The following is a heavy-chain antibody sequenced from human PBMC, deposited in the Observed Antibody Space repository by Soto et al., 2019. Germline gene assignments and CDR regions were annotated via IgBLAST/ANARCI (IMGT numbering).Heavy chain of an antibody. J-gene: IGHJ4*02. V-gene: IGHV3-66*01. CDR3: ARGPEYYDYIWGSYPIYFDY. CDR2: IYSGGST. CDR1: GFTVSSNY. D-gene: IGHD3-16*02. Sequence: GGSLRLSCAASGFTVSSNYMSWVRQAPGKGLEWVSVIYSGGSTYYADSVKGRFTISRDNSKNTLYLQMNSLRAEDTAVYYCARGPEYYDYIWGSYPIYFDYWGQGTLVTGSS.